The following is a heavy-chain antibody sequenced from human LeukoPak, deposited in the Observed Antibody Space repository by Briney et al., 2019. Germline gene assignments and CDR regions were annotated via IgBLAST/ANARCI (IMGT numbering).Heavy chain of an antibody. CDR3: ARTITMIVVDVVFDY. D-gene: IGHD3-22*01. CDR1: GFTFSSYS. V-gene: IGHV3-21*01. J-gene: IGHJ4*02. Sequence: GGSLRLSCAASGFTFSSYSMNWDRQAPGKGLEWVSSISSSSSYIYYADSVKGRFTISRDNAKNSLYLQMNSLRAEDTAVYYCARTITMIVVDVVFDYWGQGTLVTVSS. CDR2: ISSSSSYI.